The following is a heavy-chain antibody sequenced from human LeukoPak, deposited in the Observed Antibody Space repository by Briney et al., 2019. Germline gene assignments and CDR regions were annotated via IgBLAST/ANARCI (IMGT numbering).Heavy chain of an antibody. CDR3: ARDRCSSSSCSPLGYFDL. D-gene: IGHD2-2*01. CDR1: GFTFSDYY. CDR2: ISGDATTM. V-gene: IGHV3-11*01. Sequence: PGGSLRLSCAASGFTFSDYYMSWIRQAPGKGLEWVSYISGDATTMYYADSVKGRFTISRDNAKNSLFLQMNSLRAEDTAVYYCARDRCSSSSCSPLGYFDLWGRGTLVSVSS. J-gene: IGHJ2*01.